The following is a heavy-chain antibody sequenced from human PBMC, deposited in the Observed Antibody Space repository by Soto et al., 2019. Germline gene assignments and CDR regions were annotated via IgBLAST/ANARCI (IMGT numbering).Heavy chain of an antibody. CDR2: ISAYNGNT. CDR1: GYTFTSYG. J-gene: IGHJ6*02. CDR3: ARDIGSSSWTHYYYYYGMDV. V-gene: IGHV1-18*01. D-gene: IGHD6-13*01. Sequence: ASVKVSCKASGYTFTSYGISWVRQAPGQGLEWMGWISAYNGNTNYAQKLQGRVTMTTDTSTSTAYMELRSLRSDDTAVYYCARDIGSSSWTHYYYYYGMDVWGQGTTVTVSS.